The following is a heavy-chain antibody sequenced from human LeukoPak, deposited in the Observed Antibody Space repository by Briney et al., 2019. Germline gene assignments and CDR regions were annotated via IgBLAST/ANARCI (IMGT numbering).Heavy chain of an antibody. V-gene: IGHV1-18*04. D-gene: IGHD2-2*01. CDR1: GYTFTSYG. Sequence: ASVKVSCKASGYTFTSYGISWVRQAPGQGLEWMGWISAYNGNTNYAQKLQGRVTMTTDTSTSTAYMELRSLRSDDTAVYYCARYCSSTSCYPPRLYYYYGMDVWGQGTTVTVSS. CDR3: ARYCSSTSCYPPRLYYYYGMDV. CDR2: ISAYNGNT. J-gene: IGHJ6*02.